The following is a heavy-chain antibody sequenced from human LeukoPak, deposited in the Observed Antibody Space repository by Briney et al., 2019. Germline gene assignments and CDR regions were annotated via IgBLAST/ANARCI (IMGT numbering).Heavy chain of an antibody. Sequence: SETLSLTCTVSGGSISTYYWSWVRQPPGKGLEWIGYIYYSGSTNYNPSLKSRVTISVDTSKNQFSLKLSSVTAADTAVYYCARLGGGYPDYWGQGTLVTVSS. J-gene: IGHJ4*02. CDR1: GGSISTYY. D-gene: IGHD3-22*01. CDR3: ARLGGGYPDY. CDR2: IYYSGST. V-gene: IGHV4-59*08.